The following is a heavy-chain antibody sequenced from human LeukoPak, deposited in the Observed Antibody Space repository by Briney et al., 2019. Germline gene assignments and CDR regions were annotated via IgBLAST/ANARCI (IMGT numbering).Heavy chain of an antibody. Sequence: SEILSLTCTVSGGSISSSSYYWGWIRQPPGKGLEWIGSIYYSGSTYYNPSLKSRVTISVDTSKNQFSLKLSSVTAADTAVYYCASQSPDCSRTSCYGYWGQGTLVTVSS. CDR3: ASQSPDCSRTSCYGY. CDR1: GGSISSSSYY. J-gene: IGHJ4*02. CDR2: IYYSGST. D-gene: IGHD2-2*01. V-gene: IGHV4-39*01.